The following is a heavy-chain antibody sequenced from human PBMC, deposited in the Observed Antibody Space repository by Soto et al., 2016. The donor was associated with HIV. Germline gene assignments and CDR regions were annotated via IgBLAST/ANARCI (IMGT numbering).Heavy chain of an antibody. V-gene: IGHV3-23*01. Sequence: EVHLLESGGGLVQPGGSLTLSCAASGFSFRSCAMNWFRQAPGKGLEWVSGIAHSGNSAHYADSVKGRFTISRDNSRNTLSLQMNTLRAEDTAIYFCAKDLYDYSANDYWGQGTLVTVSS. D-gene: IGHD3-16*01. J-gene: IGHJ4*02. CDR2: IAHSGNSA. CDR1: GFSFRSCA. CDR3: AKDLYDYSANDY.